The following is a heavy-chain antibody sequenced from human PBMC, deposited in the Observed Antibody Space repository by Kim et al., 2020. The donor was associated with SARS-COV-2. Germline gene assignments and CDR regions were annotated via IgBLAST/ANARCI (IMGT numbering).Heavy chain of an antibody. CDR2: ISYDGSNK. V-gene: IGHV3-30*04. J-gene: IGHJ4*02. CDR3: ARDRERFGDSVDY. D-gene: IGHD3-10*01. CDR1: GFTFSSYA. Sequence: GGSLRLSCAASGFTFSSYAMHWVRQAPGKGLEWVAVISYDGSNKYYADSVKGRFTISRDNSKNTLYLQMNSLRAEDTAVYYCARDRERFGDSVDYWGQGT.